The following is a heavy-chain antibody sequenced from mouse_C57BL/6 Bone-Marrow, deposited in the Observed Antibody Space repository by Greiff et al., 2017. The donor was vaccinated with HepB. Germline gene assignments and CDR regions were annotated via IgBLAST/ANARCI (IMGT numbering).Heavy chain of an antibody. CDR2: ILPGSGST. CDR1: GYTFTGYW. CDR3: ARGGLRRPEARDY. J-gene: IGHJ4*01. V-gene: IGHV1-9*01. D-gene: IGHD2-2*01. Sequence: QVQLQQSGAELMKPGASVKLSCKATGYTFTGYWIEWVKQRPGHGLEWIGEILPGSGSTNYNEKFKGKATFTADTSSNTAYMQLSSLTTEDSAIEDWARGGLRRPEARDYGGQGTSVTVTS.